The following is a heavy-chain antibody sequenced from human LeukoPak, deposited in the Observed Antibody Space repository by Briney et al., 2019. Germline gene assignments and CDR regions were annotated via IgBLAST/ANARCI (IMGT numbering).Heavy chain of an antibody. J-gene: IGHJ4*02. V-gene: IGHV3-72*01. CDR1: GFTLTWHV. CDR2: TRNKANNYAT. Sequence: PGGSLRLSCSASGFTLTWHVMHWVRQAPGKGLEWVGQTRNKANNYATEYAASIKGRFIISRDESRNSVYLQMNSLKTEDTAVYYCARWRSGSCSGWGQGTLVTVSS. D-gene: IGHD2-15*01. CDR3: ARWRSGSCSG.